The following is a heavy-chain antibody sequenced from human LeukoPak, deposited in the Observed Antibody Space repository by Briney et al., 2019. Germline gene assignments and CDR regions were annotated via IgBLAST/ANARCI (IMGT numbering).Heavy chain of an antibody. J-gene: IGHJ4*02. CDR3: ARDGFGYCSGGSCYGLDN. V-gene: IGHV4-34*01. CDR1: GGSFSGYY. Sequence: SETLSLTCAVYGGSFSGYYWSWIRQPPGKGLEWIGEINHSGSTNYNPSLKSRVTISVDTSKNQFSLKLSSVTAADTAVYYCARDGFGYCSGGSCYGLDNWGQGTLVTVSS. CDR2: INHSGST. D-gene: IGHD2-15*01.